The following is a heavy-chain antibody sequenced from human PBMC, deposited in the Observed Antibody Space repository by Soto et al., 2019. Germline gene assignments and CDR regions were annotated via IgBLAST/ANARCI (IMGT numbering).Heavy chain of an antibody. CDR1: GFTFSSSA. Sequence: EVQLVESGGGLVQPGGSLKLSCAASGFTFSSSAVHWVRQASGKGLEWVGRIEHKGQNYATVYAASVKGRFTFSRDDSQSTAFLQMNSLKNEDTAVYYCRVENIALSLDSWGQGTLVTVSS. CDR2: IEHKGQNYAT. V-gene: IGHV3-73*01. CDR3: RVENIALSLDS. D-gene: IGHD2-15*01. J-gene: IGHJ4*02.